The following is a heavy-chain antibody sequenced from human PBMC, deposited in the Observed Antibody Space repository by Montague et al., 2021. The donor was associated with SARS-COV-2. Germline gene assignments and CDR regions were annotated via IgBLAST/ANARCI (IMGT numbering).Heavy chain of an antibody. CDR2: ISSSGRTI. V-gene: IGHV3-48*03. CDR1: GFSFSSSE. D-gene: IGHD3-22*01. Sequence: SLRLSCAASGFSFSSSEMNWVRQAPGKGLEGVSYISSSGRTIYYADSVKGRFTISRDNAKNSLYLQMNSLRAEDTAVYYCARSYYYDSSGYYPDAFDIWGQGTMVTVSS. CDR3: ARSYYYDSSGYYPDAFDI. J-gene: IGHJ3*02.